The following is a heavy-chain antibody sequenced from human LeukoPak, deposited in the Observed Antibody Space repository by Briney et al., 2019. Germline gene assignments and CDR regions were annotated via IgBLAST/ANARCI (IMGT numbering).Heavy chain of an antibody. Sequence: GSLRLSCAASGFTFNTYAMSWVRQAPGKGLEWIGEINHSGSTNYNPSLKSRVTISVDTSKNQFSLKLSSVTAADTAVYYCARHPRHRIVVVPPEPNWFDPWGQGTLVTVSS. D-gene: IGHD2-2*01. CDR3: ARHPRHRIVVVPPEPNWFDP. J-gene: IGHJ5*02. V-gene: IGHV4-34*01. CDR2: INHSGST. CDR1: GFTFNTYA.